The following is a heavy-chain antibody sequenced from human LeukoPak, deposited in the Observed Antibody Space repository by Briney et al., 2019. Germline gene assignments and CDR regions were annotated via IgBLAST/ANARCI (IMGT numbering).Heavy chain of an antibody. CDR2: IKSKTDGGTT. CDR1: GFTFSSYA. CDR3: QEEWAIEDY. Sequence: GGSLRLSCAASGFTFSSYAMSWVRQAPGKGLEWVGRIKSKTDGGTTDYAAPVKGRFTISRDDSKNTLYLQMNSLKTEDTAVYYCQEEWAIEDYWGQGTLVTVSS. V-gene: IGHV3-15*01. J-gene: IGHJ4*02. D-gene: IGHD3-3*01.